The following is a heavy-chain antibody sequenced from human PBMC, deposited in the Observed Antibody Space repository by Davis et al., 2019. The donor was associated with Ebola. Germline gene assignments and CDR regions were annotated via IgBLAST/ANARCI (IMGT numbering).Heavy chain of an antibody. CDR1: VYTFTSYY. CDR2: MNPKSGNR. J-gene: IGHJ5*02. D-gene: IGHD3-10*01. CDR3: ARGRGRFGELIKNWFDP. Sequence: SVKVSCKASVYTFTSYYINWVRQATGEGLEWLGWMNPKSGNRVYAEKFQGRVTMTRNTSISTAYMELRSLRSEDTAVYYCARGRGRFGELIKNWFDPWGPGTLVTVSS. V-gene: IGHV1-8*02.